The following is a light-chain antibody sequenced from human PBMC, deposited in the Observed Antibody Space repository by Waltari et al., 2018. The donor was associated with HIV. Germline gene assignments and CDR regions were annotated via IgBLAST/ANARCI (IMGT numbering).Light chain of an antibody. CDR1: KLGDRY. CDR2: QDS. J-gene: IGLJ2*01. Sequence: SYALTQPPSVSVSPGQTARITCSGDKLGDRYTAWYQQRPGQSPVLVIYQDSKRPSGIPERFSGSNSRNTATLTITETQALDEADYYCQAWDSSTAEVFGGGTKLTVL. CDR3: QAWDSSTAEV. V-gene: IGLV3-1*01.